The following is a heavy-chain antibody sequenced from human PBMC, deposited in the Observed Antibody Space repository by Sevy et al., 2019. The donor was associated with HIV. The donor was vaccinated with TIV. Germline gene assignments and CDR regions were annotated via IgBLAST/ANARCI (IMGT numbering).Heavy chain of an antibody. Sequence: GGSLRLSCAASGLTFSSHAMHWVRQAPGKGLEWVAVISSAGSNKYYADSVKGRFTISRDNPKNTLYRQMNSLRPEDTAVYYCTRDAGYSIAWSPSDYWGQGTLVTVSS. D-gene: IGHD6-19*01. CDR3: TRDAGYSIAWSPSDY. V-gene: IGHV3-30-3*01. J-gene: IGHJ4*02. CDR1: GLTFSSHA. CDR2: ISSAGSNK.